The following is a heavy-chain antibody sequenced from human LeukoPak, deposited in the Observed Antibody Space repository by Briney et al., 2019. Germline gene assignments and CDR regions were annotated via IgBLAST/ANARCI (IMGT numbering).Heavy chain of an antibody. CDR2: IYYSGST. V-gene: IGHV4-39*07. J-gene: IGHJ2*01. CDR3: ARRIAAAATSLYWYFDL. CDR1: GGSISSSSYY. D-gene: IGHD6-13*01. Sequence: SETLPLTCTVSGGSISSSSYYWGWIRQPPGKGLEWIGSIYYSGSTYYNPSLKSRVTISVDTSKNQFSLKLSSVTAADTAVYYCARRIAAAATSLYWYFDLWGRGTLVTVSS.